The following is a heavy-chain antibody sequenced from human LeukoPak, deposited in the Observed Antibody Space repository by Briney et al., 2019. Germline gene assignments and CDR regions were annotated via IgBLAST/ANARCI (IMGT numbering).Heavy chain of an antibody. J-gene: IGHJ4*02. CDR3: AKDRYNTAMVSFDY. Sequence: GGSLRLSCAVSGFIFDDYAMHWVRQAPGKGLEWVSGITWGRDNLAYAASVKGRFTISRDNSRNTLYLQMNSLRAEDTALYYCAKDRYNTAMVSFDYWGQGTLVTVSS. CDR2: ITWGRDNL. CDR1: GFIFDDYA. D-gene: IGHD5-18*01. V-gene: IGHV3-9*01.